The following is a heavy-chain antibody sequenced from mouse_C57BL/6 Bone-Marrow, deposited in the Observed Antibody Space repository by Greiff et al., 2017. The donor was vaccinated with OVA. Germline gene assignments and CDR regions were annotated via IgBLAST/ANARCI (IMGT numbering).Heavy chain of an antibody. CDR2: ISDGGSYT. V-gene: IGHV5-4*01. D-gene: IGHD2-3*01. Sequence: EVQVVESGGGLVKPGGSLKLSCAASGFTFSSYAMSWVRQTPEKRLEWVATISDGGSYTYYPDNVKGRFTISRDNAKNNLYLQMSHLKSEDTAMYYCARDPYDGYWFAYWGQGTLVTVSA. J-gene: IGHJ3*01. CDR3: ARDPYDGYWFAY. CDR1: GFTFSSYA.